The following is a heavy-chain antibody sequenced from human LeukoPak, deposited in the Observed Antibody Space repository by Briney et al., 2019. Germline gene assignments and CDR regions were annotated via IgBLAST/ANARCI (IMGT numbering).Heavy chain of an antibody. J-gene: IGHJ4*02. CDR3: AKSPGIVPRNYFDY. CDR2: ISSSSSYI. V-gene: IGHV3-21*04. D-gene: IGHD1-26*01. Sequence: MPGGSLRLSCAASGFTFSSYSMNWVRQAPGKGLEWVSSISSSSSYIYYADSVKGRLTISRDNAKNSLYLQMNSLRAEDTAVYYCAKSPGIVPRNYFDYWGQGTLVTVSS. CDR1: GFTFSSYS.